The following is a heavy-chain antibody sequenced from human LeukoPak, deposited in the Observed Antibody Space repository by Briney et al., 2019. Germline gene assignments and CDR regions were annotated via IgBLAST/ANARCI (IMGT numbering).Heavy chain of an antibody. V-gene: IGHV3-64*01. CDR3: ARGITMVRGVINLDY. CDR2: ISTNGDAT. Sequence: GGSLRLSCAASGFTFSNYALHWVRQAPGKGLEYVSAISTNGDATFYANSVKGRFTISRDNSKNTLYLQMGSLRAEDTAVYYCARGITMVRGVINLDYWGQGTLVTVSS. CDR1: GFTFSNYA. D-gene: IGHD3-10*01. J-gene: IGHJ4*02.